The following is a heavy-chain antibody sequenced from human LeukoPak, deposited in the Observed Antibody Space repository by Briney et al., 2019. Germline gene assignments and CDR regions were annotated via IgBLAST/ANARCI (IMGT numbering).Heavy chain of an antibody. D-gene: IGHD6-6*01. CDR1: GGSFSGYY. Sequence: PSETLSLTCAVYGGSFSGYYWSWIRQPPGKGLEWIGEINHSGSTNYNPSLKSRVTISVDTSKNQFSLKLSSVTAADTAVYYCARNVGSSSSSADDHWGQGTLVTVSS. CDR2: INHSGST. V-gene: IGHV4-34*01. CDR3: ARNVGSSSSSADDH. J-gene: IGHJ4*02.